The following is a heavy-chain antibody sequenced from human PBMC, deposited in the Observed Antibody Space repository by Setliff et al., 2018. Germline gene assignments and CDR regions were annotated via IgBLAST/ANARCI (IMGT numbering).Heavy chain of an antibody. CDR1: GGSISSGSYY. V-gene: IGHV4-31*03. Sequence: SETLSLTCTVSGGSISSGSYYRTWIRQHPGKGLEWIGYIYYIGSTYYNPSLKSRVTISVDTSQNQFSLRLSSVTAADTAVYYCARGTTNLNYYYYMDVWGKGTTVTVSS. CDR2: IYYIGST. J-gene: IGHJ6*03. D-gene: IGHD4-4*01. CDR3: ARGTTNLNYYYYMDV.